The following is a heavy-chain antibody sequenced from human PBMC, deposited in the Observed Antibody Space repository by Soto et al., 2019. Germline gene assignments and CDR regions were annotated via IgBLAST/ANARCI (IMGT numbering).Heavy chain of an antibody. CDR2: IYSGGST. D-gene: IGHD3-10*01. Sequence: PGGSLRLSCAASGFTVSSNYMSWVRQAPGKGLEWVSIIYSGGSTSYADSVKGRFTISRDNSKNTLYLQMNSLRAEDTAVYYCARDPLWFGEIGYFDYWGQGALVTVSS. J-gene: IGHJ4*02. V-gene: IGHV3-66*01. CDR1: GFTVSSNY. CDR3: ARDPLWFGEIGYFDY.